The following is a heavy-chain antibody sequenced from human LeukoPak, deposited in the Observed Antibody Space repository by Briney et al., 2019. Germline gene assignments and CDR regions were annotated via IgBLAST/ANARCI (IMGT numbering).Heavy chain of an antibody. J-gene: IGHJ1*01. V-gene: IGHV3-23*01. D-gene: IGHD5-18*01. CDR2: ISGSGGST. CDR3: AKDVGYGTAEYFQH. Sequence: GGSLRFSCAASGFTFSSYAMSWVRQAPGKGLEWVSAISGSGGSTYYADSVKGRFTISRDNSKNTLYLQMNSLRAEDTAVYYCAKDVGYGTAEYFQHWGQGTLVTVSS. CDR1: GFTFSSYA.